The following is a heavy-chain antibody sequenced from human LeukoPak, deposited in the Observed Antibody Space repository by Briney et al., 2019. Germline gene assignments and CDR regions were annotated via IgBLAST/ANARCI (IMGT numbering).Heavy chain of an antibody. Sequence: ASVKVSCKASGYTFTGYYMHWVRQAPGQGLEWMGWINPNSGGTNYAQKFQGWVTMTRDTSISTAYMELSRLRSDDTAVYYCARGHFYYDYVWGSYRTQGYFDYWGQGTLVTVSS. V-gene: IGHV1-2*04. CDR1: GYTFTGYY. J-gene: IGHJ4*02. CDR2: INPNSGGT. D-gene: IGHD3-16*02. CDR3: ARGHFYYDYVWGSYRTQGYFDY.